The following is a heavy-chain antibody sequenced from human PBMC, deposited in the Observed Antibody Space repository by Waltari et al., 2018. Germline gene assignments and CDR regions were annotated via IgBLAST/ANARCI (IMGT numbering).Heavy chain of an antibody. CDR3: TRDVAVAVPALDY. V-gene: IGHV1-18*01. Sequence: QVQLVQSGAEVKKPGASVKVSCKASGYTFTSYGISWVRQAPGQGLEWMGWISAYNGNTNYAQKFQGRVTMTGDTSISTAYMELSSLKSDDTAVYYCTRDVAVAVPALDYWGQGTLVTVSS. D-gene: IGHD6-19*01. CDR1: GYTFTSYG. J-gene: IGHJ4*02. CDR2: ISAYNGNT.